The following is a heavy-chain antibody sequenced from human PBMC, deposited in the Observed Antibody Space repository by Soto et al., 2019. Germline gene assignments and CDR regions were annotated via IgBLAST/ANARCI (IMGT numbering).Heavy chain of an antibody. CDR1: GFSIIIAGYY. D-gene: IGHD1-1*01. CDR3: ARDRDGNEREHAFDI. V-gene: IGHV4-31*03. J-gene: IGHJ3*02. CDR2: IYYNGNT. Sequence: SETLPLTCPVSGFSIIIAGYYWSWMRQHPGKGLEWIGYIYYNGNTHYNPSLKRRVIISVDTSKNQFSLKLSSVTAADTAMYYCARDRDGNEREHAFDIWGQGTRVTVS.